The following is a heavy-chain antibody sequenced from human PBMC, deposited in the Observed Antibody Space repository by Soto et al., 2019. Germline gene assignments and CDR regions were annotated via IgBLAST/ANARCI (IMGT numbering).Heavy chain of an antibody. CDR2: IFDSGST. D-gene: IGHD2-8*01. J-gene: IGHJ2*01. CDR3: AREIMPLTNDWYFDL. V-gene: IGHV4-30-4*01. Sequence: PSETLSLTCTVSCGSISGGCHSWSCIRQPPGKGLEWIGHIFDSGSTYYNPSLKSRLTISVDTSKNQFSLRLSSVTAADTAVYYCAREIMPLTNDWYFDLWGRGTLVTVSS. CDR1: CGSISGGCHS.